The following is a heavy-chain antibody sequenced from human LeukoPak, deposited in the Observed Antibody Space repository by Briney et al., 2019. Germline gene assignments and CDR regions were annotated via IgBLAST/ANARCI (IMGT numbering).Heavy chain of an antibody. Sequence: PGGSLRLSFAASGFTFSDFYMSWVRPAPGEGLEWISSISASGSAIYYADSVKGRFTISRDNAKNSLRLQMDGLRAEDTALYYCARHCTSSSCYSFDYWGQGTLVTVSS. CDR2: ISASGSAI. J-gene: IGHJ4*02. V-gene: IGHV3-11*04. CDR1: GFTFSDFY. CDR3: ARHCTSSSCYSFDY. D-gene: IGHD2-2*01.